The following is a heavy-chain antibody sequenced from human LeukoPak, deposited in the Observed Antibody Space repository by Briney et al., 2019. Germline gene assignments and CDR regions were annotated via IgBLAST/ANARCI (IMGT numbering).Heavy chain of an antibody. CDR2: IYYSGST. Sequence: PSETLSLTCTVSGGSISSYYWSWIRQPPGKGLEWIGYIYYSGSTNYNPSLKSRVTISVDTSKNQFSLKLSSVTAADTAVYYCARDVSGWPPAPHLDYWGQGTLVTVSS. J-gene: IGHJ4*02. V-gene: IGHV4-59*01. CDR1: GGSISSYY. CDR3: ARDVSGWPPAPHLDY. D-gene: IGHD6-19*01.